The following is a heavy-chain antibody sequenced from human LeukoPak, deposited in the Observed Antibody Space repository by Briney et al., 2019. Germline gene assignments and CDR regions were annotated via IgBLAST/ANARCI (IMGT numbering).Heavy chain of an antibody. Sequence: ASVKVSCKASGYTFTCYYMHWVRQAPGQGLEWMGWINPNSGGTNYAQKFQGRVTMTRDTSISTAYMELSRLRSDDTAVYYCAREFIHYDILTGYYRKDDAFDIWGQGTMVTVSS. D-gene: IGHD3-9*01. CDR3: AREFIHYDILTGYYRKDDAFDI. V-gene: IGHV1-2*02. J-gene: IGHJ3*02. CDR2: INPNSGGT. CDR1: GYTFTCYY.